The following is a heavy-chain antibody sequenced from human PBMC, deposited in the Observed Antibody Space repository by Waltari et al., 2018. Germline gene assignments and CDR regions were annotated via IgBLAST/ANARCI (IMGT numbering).Heavy chain of an antibody. D-gene: IGHD3-3*01. J-gene: IGHJ4*02. V-gene: IGHV1-69*13. Sequence: QVQLVQSGAEVKKPGSSVKVSCKASGGTFSSYAISWVRQAPGQGLEWMGRFFPIFGTANYAQKFQGRVTITADKSTSTAYMELSSLRSEDTAVYYCARDPFWSGYYNYFDYWGQGTLVTVSS. CDR3: ARDPFWSGYYNYFDY. CDR1: GGTFSSYA. CDR2: FFPIFGTA.